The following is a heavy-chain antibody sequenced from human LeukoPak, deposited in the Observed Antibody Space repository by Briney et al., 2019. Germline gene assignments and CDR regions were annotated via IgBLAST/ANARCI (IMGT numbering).Heavy chain of an antibody. J-gene: IGHJ2*01. V-gene: IGHV3-74*01. D-gene: IGHD6-6*01. CDR2: IDKDGTST. Sequence: GGSLRLSCAAYGFTFSSYWMHWVRQVPGKGLVWVSRIDKDGTSTHYADSVTGRFTISRDNPKTTLYLQMNTLRVEPTAVFFCARDPEAARNWFFDLWGRGTLVTVSS. CDR3: ARDPEAARNWFFDL. CDR1: GFTFSSYW.